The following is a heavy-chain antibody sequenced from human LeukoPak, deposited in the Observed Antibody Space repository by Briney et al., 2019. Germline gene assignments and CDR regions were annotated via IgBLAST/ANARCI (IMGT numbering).Heavy chain of an antibody. CDR2: ISDSGST. V-gene: IGHV4-59*01. J-gene: IGHJ5*02. CDR1: GGSIRTYY. Sequence: PSETLSLTCTVSGGSIRTYYWSWIRQPPGKGLEWVGYISDSGSTNYNPSLKSRVTISVDTSKNQFSLRLSSVTAADTAVYYCARRYASGWSAGYLGPWGQGTLVTVSS. D-gene: IGHD6-19*01. CDR3: ARRYASGWSAGYLGP.